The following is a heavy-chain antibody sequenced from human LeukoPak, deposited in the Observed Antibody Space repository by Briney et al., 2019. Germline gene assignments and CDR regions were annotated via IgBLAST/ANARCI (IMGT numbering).Heavy chain of an antibody. V-gene: IGHV1-18*01. CDR2: SSGTGYNI. Sequence: ASVKVSCRASGYTFNSYGITWVRQAPGQGLEWMAWSSGTGYNIEYAEKFQERVIMTTDTSTSTAYMELRSLRSDDTAVYYCARSRCSTSTSCYYFFFFDSWGQGTLVTVPS. CDR3: ARSRCSTSTSCYYFFFFDS. J-gene: IGHJ4*02. D-gene: IGHD2-2*01. CDR1: GYTFNSYG.